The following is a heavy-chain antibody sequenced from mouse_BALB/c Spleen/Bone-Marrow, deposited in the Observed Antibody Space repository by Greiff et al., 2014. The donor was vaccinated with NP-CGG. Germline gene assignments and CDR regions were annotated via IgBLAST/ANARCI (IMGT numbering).Heavy chain of an antibody. V-gene: IGHV1-85*01. D-gene: IGHD2-3*01. CDR2: IFPGDNST. Sequence: QVQLQQSGAELVKPGASVKLSCQASGYPFPSYDINWVGQRPEPGLEWIGWIFPGDNSTKYNEKFKGKATLTTDKSSSTAYMQLSRLTSEDSAVYFCAHDGLLPGMDYWGQGTSVTVSS. CDR1: GYPFPSYD. J-gene: IGHJ4*01. CDR3: AHDGLLPGMDY.